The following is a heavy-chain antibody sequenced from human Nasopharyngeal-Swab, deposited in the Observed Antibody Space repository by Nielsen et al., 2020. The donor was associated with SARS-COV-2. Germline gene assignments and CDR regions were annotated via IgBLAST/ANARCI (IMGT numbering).Heavy chain of an antibody. CDR1: GGSISNYY. J-gene: IGHJ4*02. Sequence: SETLSLTCTVSGGSISNYYWSWIRQSPGKGLEWIGYIYYSGSTNYNPSLKSRVTISLDTSKNQFSLKLSSVTAADTAVYYCARGSYYYDFWGQGTLVTVSS. CDR3: ARGSYYYDF. V-gene: IGHV4-59*12. CDR2: IYYSGST.